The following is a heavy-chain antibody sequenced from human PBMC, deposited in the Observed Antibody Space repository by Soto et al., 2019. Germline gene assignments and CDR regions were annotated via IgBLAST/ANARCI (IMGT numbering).Heavy chain of an antibody. CDR1: GFTFSSYG. D-gene: IGHD3-3*01. J-gene: IGHJ4*02. Sequence: GGSLRLSCAASGFTFSSYGMHWVRQAPGKGLEWVAVISYDGSNKYYADSVKGRFTISRDNSKNTLYLQMNSLRAEDTAVYYCAKDSSIFSPSSYYFDYWGQGTLVTVSS. CDR2: ISYDGSNK. CDR3: AKDSSIFSPSSYYFDY. V-gene: IGHV3-30*18.